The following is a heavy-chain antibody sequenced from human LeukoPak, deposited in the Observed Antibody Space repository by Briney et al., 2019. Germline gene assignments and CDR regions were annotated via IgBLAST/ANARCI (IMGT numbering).Heavy chain of an antibody. V-gene: IGHV4-59*12. J-gene: IGHJ5*02. D-gene: IGHD1-26*01. CDR3: ARDLVGATLRNWFDP. CDR2: IYYSGST. Sequence: SETLSLTCTVSGGSISSYYWSWIRQPPGKGLERIGYIYYSGSTNYNPSLKSRVTISVDTSKNQFSLKLSSVTAADTAVYYCARDLVGATLRNWFDPWGQGTLVTVSS. CDR1: GGSISSYY.